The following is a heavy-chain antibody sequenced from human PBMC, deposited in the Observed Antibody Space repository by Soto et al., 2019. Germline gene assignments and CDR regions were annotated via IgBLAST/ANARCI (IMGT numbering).Heavy chain of an antibody. V-gene: IGHV3-30*18. CDR2: ISYDGSNK. D-gene: IGHD3-16*01. CDR3: EKDLGGTGGCDY. J-gene: IGHJ4*02. CDR1: GFTFSTYG. Sequence: QVRLVESGGGVVQPGRSLRLSCAASGFTFSTYGIHWVRQAPGKGLEWVAVISYDGSNKYYADSGKGRFTISRNNSKNRIDLKMNSLGAENAAVYYCEKDLGGTGGCDYWGQGTLVTVSS.